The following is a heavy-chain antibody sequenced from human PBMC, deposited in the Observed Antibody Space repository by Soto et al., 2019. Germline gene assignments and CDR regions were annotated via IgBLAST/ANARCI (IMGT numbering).Heavy chain of an antibody. J-gene: IGHJ4*02. CDR3: AKDFTNCGGDCIGRGYFDY. CDR1: GFTFDDYA. D-gene: IGHD2-21*02. V-gene: IGHV3-9*01. Sequence: EVQLVESGGGLVQPGRSLRLSCAASGFTFDDYAMHWVRQAPGKGLEWVSGISWNSGSIGYADSVKGRFTISRDNAKNSLYLQMNSLRAEDTALYYCAKDFTNCGGDCIGRGYFDYWGQGTLVTVSS. CDR2: ISWNSGSI.